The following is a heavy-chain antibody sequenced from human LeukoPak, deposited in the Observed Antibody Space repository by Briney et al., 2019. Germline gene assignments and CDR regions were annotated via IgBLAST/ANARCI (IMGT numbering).Heavy chain of an antibody. V-gene: IGHV4-39*02. Sequence: SETLSLTCTVSGGSISSSSYYWGWIRQPPGKGLEWIGSIYYSGSTYYNPSLKSRVTISVDTSKNQFSLKLSSVTAADTAVHYCARDDYGFLRVIDYWGQGTLVTVSS. CDR1: GGSISSSSYY. CDR3: ARDDYGFLRVIDY. CDR2: IYYSGST. J-gene: IGHJ4*02. D-gene: IGHD4-17*01.